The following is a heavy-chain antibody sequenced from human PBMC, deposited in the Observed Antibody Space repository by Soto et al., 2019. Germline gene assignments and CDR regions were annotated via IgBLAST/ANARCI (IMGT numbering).Heavy chain of an antibody. CDR2: ISYDGSNK. V-gene: IGHV3-30-3*01. Sequence: QVQLVESGGGVVQPRRSLRLSCAASGFTFSSYAMHWVRQAPGKGLEWGAVISYDGSNKYYADSVKGRFTISRDNSKNTLYLQINGLRAEDTAVYYCARGVVYYDFWSCYFFCGYWGQGTLVTVS. J-gene: IGHJ4*02. CDR3: ARGVVYYDFWSCYFFCGY. CDR1: GFTFSSYA. D-gene: IGHD3-3*01.